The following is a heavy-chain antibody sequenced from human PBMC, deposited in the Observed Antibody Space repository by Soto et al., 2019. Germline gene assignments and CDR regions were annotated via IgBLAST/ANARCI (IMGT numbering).Heavy chain of an antibody. J-gene: IGHJ1*01. CDR3: ARSAKKTWLPDF. CDR2: INAGNGNT. V-gene: IGHV1-3*01. D-gene: IGHD5-12*01. Sequence: GASVKVSCKASGFSFIDYSILWVRQAPGQSLEWLGWINAGNGNTKYSHKFQDRVTITSDTSATTTYMELRSLRSDDTAVFYCARSAKKTWLPDFWGQGTLVTVSS. CDR1: GFSFIDYS.